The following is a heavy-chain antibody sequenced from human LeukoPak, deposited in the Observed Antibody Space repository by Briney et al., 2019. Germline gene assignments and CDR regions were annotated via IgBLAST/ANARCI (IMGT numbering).Heavy chain of an antibody. CDR2: IEISGDT. D-gene: IGHD3-22*01. CDR3: ARGGGIVVVPTAY. Sequence: GGSLRLSCAVSGFTFSSHGFTWVRQVPGKGLEWVSAIEISGDTFYADSVKGRFTISRDNAKNTLYLQMNSLRAEDTAVYYCARGGGIVVVPTAYWGQGTLVTVSS. V-gene: IGHV3-23*01. CDR1: GFTFSSHG. J-gene: IGHJ4*02.